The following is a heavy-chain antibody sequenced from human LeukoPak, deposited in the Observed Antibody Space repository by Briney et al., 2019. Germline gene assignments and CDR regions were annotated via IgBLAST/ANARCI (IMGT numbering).Heavy chain of an antibody. Sequence: GGSLRLSCAASGFTVSSNYMSWVRQAPGKGLEWVGRIKSKTDGGTTDYAAPVKGRFTISRDDSKNTLYLQMNSLKTEDTAVYYCTAGGLTYDSSGYDYWGQGTLVTVSS. J-gene: IGHJ4*02. CDR3: TAGGLTYDSSGYDY. CDR1: GFTVSSNY. CDR2: IKSKTDGGTT. V-gene: IGHV3-15*01. D-gene: IGHD3-22*01.